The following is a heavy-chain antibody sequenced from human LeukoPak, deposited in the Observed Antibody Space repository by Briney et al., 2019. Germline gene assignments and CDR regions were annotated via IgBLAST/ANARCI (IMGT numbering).Heavy chain of an antibody. D-gene: IGHD4-17*01. CDR1: GFTFSSYW. V-gene: IGHV3-74*01. CDR3: TRATVTSFRSFYYFYGTDV. CDR2: INNDGTST. Sequence: PGGSLRLSCAASGFTFSSYWMHWVRQGPGKGLVWVSRINNDGTSTSYADSVKGRFTISRDNAKNTVYLQMNSLRAEDTAVYYCTRATVTSFRSFYYFYGTDVWGQGTTVTVSS. J-gene: IGHJ6*02.